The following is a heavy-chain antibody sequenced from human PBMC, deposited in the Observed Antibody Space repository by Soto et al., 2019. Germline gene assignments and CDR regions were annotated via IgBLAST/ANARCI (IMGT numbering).Heavy chain of an antibody. V-gene: IGHV3-11*05. CDR2: ISSTSAYT. CDR3: ARDPSRRAPPDY. CDR1: GFDFSDYY. J-gene: IGHJ4*02. Sequence: QVPVVESGGGLVKPGGSVRLSCVAAGFDFSDYYMTWFRQAPGKAPEWVSSISSTSAYTKYADSVKGRFTISRDNAKNSVYLQMDSLRGEDKAVYYCARDPSRRAPPDYWGQGTLVTVSS.